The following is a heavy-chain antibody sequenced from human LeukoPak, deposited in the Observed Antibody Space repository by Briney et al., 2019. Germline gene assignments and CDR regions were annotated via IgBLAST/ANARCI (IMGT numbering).Heavy chain of an antibody. J-gene: IGHJ4*02. V-gene: IGHV4-34*01. CDR3: ARGVAYWRN. CDR1: GGSFSGYY. Sequence: PSETLSLTCAVYGGSFSGYYWSWIRQPPGKGLEWIGEISHSGSTNYNPSLKSRVTISVDTSKNQFSLKLSSVTAADTAVYYCARGVAYWRNWGQGTLVTVSS. D-gene: IGHD2-21*01. CDR2: ISHSGST.